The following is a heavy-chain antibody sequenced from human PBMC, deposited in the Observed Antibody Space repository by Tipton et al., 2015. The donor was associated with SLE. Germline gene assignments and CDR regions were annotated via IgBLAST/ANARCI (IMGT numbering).Heavy chain of an antibody. CDR3: ARGVDWFDP. Sequence: TLSLTCTVSGVSIGGYYWTWVRQSADKGLEWIGRIYTSGSTNYNPSLKSRLTMSVDFSKNQFSLTLTSVTAADTAIYYCARGVDWFDPWGQGALVSVSS. CDR1: GVSIGGYY. J-gene: IGHJ5*02. CDR2: IYTSGST. V-gene: IGHV4-4*07.